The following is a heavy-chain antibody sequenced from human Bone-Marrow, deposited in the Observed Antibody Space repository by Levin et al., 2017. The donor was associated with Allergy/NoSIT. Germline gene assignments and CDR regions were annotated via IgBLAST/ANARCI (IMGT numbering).Heavy chain of an antibody. J-gene: IGHJ3*01. CDR2: ISWNSGKT. CDR3: VKSLNTMTIHDGFDF. V-gene: IGHV3-9*01. CDR1: KFIFDDYG. D-gene: IGHD1/OR15-1a*01. Sequence: GGSLRLSCATSKFIFDDYGMYWVRQAPGKGLEWVSGISWNSGKTHYADSVKGRFIISRDNAKNSLYLQMNSLRTEDTALYYCVKSLNTMTIHDGFDFWDQGTMVTVSA.